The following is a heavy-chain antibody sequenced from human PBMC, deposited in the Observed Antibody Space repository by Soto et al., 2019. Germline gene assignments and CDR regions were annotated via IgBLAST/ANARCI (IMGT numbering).Heavy chain of an antibody. D-gene: IGHD4-17*01. J-gene: IGHJ5*02. CDR2: IYYSGST. V-gene: IGHV4-39*01. Sequence: LSLTCTVSGGSISSSSSYWGWIRQPPGKGLEWIGYIYYSGSTNYNPSLKSRVTISVDTSKNQFSLKLNSVTAADTAVYYCARQPRDAAAETSVINWFDPWGQGALVTVSS. CDR3: ARQPRDAAAETSVINWFDP. CDR1: GGSISSSSSY.